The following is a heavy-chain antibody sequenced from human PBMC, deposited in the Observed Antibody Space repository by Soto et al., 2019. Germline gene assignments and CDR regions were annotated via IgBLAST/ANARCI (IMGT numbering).Heavy chain of an antibody. J-gene: IGHJ1*01. D-gene: IGHD5-12*01. CDR1: GGSLITFC. V-gene: IGHV1-69*13. CDR3: AREGSGYNF. Sequence: SDKNSSRACGGSLITFCWIWVRQAPGQGLEWLGGIIHVFGRPNYAQRFRGRLTITADESHKTRYVELIDLESEDRAVYYCAREGSGYNFWGQGTQVTGSS. CDR2: IIHVFGRP.